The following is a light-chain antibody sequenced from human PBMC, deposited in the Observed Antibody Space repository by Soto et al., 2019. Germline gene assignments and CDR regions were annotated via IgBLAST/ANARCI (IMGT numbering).Light chain of an antibody. J-gene: IGKJ1*01. CDR3: LQDYNYPWT. CDR1: QSISANY. V-gene: IGKV3-20*01. CDR2: GAS. Sequence: EIVLTQSPGTLSLSPGERVTLSCRASQSISANYLAWYQQKPGQAPRLLIYGASSRATGIPDRFSGSGSGTDFTLTISRLEPEDFATYYCLQDYNYPWTFGQGTKVDIK.